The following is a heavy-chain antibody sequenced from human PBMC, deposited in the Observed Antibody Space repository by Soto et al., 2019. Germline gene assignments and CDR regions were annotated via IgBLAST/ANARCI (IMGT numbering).Heavy chain of an antibody. CDR1: GFTFSSYG. D-gene: IGHD2-15*01. J-gene: IGHJ4*02. Sequence: QVQLVESGGGVVQPGRSLRLSCAASGFTFSSYGMHWVRQAPGKGLEWVAVIWYDGSNKYYADSVKGRFTISRDNSKNTMYLQMNSLRAEDKAVYYCARDVGGYFDYWGQGTLVTVSS. CDR3: ARDVGGYFDY. CDR2: IWYDGSNK. V-gene: IGHV3-33*01.